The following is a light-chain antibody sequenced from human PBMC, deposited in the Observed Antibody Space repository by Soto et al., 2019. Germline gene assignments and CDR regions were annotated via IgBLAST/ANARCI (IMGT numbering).Light chain of an antibody. CDR2: DAS. Sequence: DIQMTQSPSTLSASVGDRVTVTFRASQTISKWLAWYQQKPGKAPALLIYDASTLERGVPSRFSGTGSGTEFTLSIDSLQPDDFATYYCQQYHTSSITFAQGTKV. V-gene: IGKV1-5*01. J-gene: IGKJ1*01. CDR3: QQYHTSSIT. CDR1: QTISKW.